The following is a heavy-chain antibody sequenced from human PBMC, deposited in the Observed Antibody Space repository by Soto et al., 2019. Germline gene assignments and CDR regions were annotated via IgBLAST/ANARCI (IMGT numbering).Heavy chain of an antibody. D-gene: IGHD3-16*02. CDR2: IWYDGSNK. V-gene: IGHV3-33*01. J-gene: IGHJ4*02. CDR3: ARAHYDYIWGSYRPMMGDY. CDR1: GFTFSSYG. Sequence: QVQLVESGGGVVQPGRSLRLSCAASGFTFSSYGMHWVRQAPGKGLEWVAVIWYDGSNKYYADSVKGRFTISRDNSKNTLYLQMNSLRAEDTAVYYCARAHYDYIWGSYRPMMGDYWGQGTLVTVSS.